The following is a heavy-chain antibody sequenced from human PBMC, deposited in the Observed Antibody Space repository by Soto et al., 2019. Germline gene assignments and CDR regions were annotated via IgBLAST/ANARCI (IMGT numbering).Heavy chain of an antibody. D-gene: IGHD2-2*01. V-gene: IGHV1-18*01. CDR3: ARVVPGAEAWFGP. CDR2: ISLYSDGT. J-gene: IGHJ5*02. CDR1: GYTFSNYG. Sequence: GASVKVSCKTSGYTFSNYGITWVRQASGQPLEWLGWISLYSDGTNYAQKFQGRVSMTTDTSTTTAYMELRSLRSDDTAVYYCARVVPGAEAWFGPWGQGPLVTVSS.